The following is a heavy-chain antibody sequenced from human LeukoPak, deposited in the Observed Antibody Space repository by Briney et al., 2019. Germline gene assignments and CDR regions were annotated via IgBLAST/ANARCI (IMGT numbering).Heavy chain of an antibody. CDR2: IKKDGSEK. CDR1: GFTFSSYW. D-gene: IGHD5-18*01. CDR3: ARDLSGVTGYTYGRGIDY. Sequence: GGSLRLSCAASGFTFSSYWMSWVRQAPGKGLEWVANIKKDGSEKYYVDSVKGRFTISRDDAKSSLYLQMNSLRAEDTAVYYCARDLSGVTGYTYGRGIDYWGQGTLVTVSS. V-gene: IGHV3-7*01. J-gene: IGHJ4*02.